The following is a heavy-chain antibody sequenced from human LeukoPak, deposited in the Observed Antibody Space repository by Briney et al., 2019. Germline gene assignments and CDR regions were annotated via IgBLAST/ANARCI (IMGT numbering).Heavy chain of an antibody. J-gene: IGHJ4*02. CDR2: IYSGGSA. CDR3: AREDPIVY. Sequence: GGSLRLSCAASGFTVSSNHMSWVRQAPGKGLEWVSVIYSGGSAYYADSVKGRFTISRDNSKNTLYLQLNSLRADDTAVYYCAREDPIVYWGQGTLVTVSS. CDR1: GFTVSSNH. V-gene: IGHV3-66*02. D-gene: IGHD3-16*02.